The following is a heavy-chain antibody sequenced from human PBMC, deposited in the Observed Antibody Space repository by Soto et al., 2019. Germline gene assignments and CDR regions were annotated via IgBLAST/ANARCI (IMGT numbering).Heavy chain of an antibody. J-gene: IGHJ3*02. CDR2: IKSKTDGGTT. CDR1: GFTFSNAW. D-gene: IGHD6-19*01. Sequence: GGSLRLSCAASGFTFSNAWMSWVRQAPGKGLEWVGRIKSKTDGGTTDYAAPVKGRFTISRDDSKNTLYLQMNSLKTEDTAVYYCTTRVRYSSGWYAFDIWGQGTMVTVSS. CDR3: TTRVRYSSGWYAFDI. V-gene: IGHV3-15*01.